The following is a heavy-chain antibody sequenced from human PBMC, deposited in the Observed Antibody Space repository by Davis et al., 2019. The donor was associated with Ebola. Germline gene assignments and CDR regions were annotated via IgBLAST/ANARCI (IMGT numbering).Heavy chain of an antibody. V-gene: IGHV4-34*01. CDR1: GGSFSGYY. J-gene: IGHJ5*02. CDR2: INHSGST. D-gene: IGHD6-19*01. CDR3: ARAFPQTVAGVNWFDP. Sequence: PSETLSLTCAVYGGSFSGYYWTWIRQPPGKGLEWIGEINHSGSTNYNPSLKSRVTISVDTSKNQFSLKLSSVTAADTAVYYCARAFPQTVAGVNWFDPWGQGTLVTVSS.